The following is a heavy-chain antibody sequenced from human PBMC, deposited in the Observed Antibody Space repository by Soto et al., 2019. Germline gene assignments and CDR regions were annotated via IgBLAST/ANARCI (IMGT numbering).Heavy chain of an antibody. V-gene: IGHV3-7*01. Sequence: PGGCLIRSCAASGLTFSMYWSSWVRQVPGEVLEWVANIKKNGTYKYDMDSVNCLFTISRYNHKNSMYLRMNSLRVEGRAGYYCASIAVQPSLDYCGQ. CDR2: IKKNGTYK. D-gene: IGHD6-19*01. CDR1: GLTFSMYW. J-gene: IGHJ4*02. CDR3: ASIAVQPSLDY.